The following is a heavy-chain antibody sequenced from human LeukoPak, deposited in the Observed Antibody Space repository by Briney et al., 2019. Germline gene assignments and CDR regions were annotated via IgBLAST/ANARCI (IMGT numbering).Heavy chain of an antibody. D-gene: IGHD1-1*01. Sequence: GGSLRLSCAASGFTFSSYEMNWVRQAPGKGLEWVSYISSSGSTIYYADSVKGRFTISRDNAKNSLYLQMNSLRAEDTAVYYCARVKMGYNWNDALDYWGQGTLVTVSS. CDR3: ARVKMGYNWNDALDY. CDR1: GFTFSSYE. J-gene: IGHJ4*02. V-gene: IGHV3-48*03. CDR2: ISSSGSTI.